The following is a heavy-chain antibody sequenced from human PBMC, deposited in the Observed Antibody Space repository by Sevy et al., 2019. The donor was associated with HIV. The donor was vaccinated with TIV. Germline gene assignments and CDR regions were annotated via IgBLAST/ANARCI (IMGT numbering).Heavy chain of an antibody. CDR1: GFTFSTYA. J-gene: IGHJ3*02. V-gene: IGHV3-23*01. Sequence: GGYLRLSCTTSGFTFSTYAMTWVRQAPGKGLEWVSTIFRNFRGVDVTYYADSVKGRFTISRDSSRNTLYLQMNSLRAEDTAIYYCAGARYDSSGSFDAFDIWGQGTMVTVSS. CDR3: AGARYDSSGSFDAFDI. D-gene: IGHD3-22*01. CDR2: IFRNFRGVDVT.